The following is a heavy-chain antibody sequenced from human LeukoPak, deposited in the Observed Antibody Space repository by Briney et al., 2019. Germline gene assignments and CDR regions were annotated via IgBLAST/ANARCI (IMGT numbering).Heavy chain of an antibody. J-gene: IGHJ1*01. V-gene: IGHV3-23*01. CDR2: ISGSGGST. CDR3: AKGEWRSEYQVSPQH. D-gene: IGHD2-15*01. Sequence: PGGSLRLSCAASGFTFSSYAMSWVRQAPGKGLEWVSVISGSGGSTSYADSVKGRFTISRDNSKNTLYLQMNSLRAEDTAVYYCAKGEWRSEYQVSPQHWGQGTLVTVSS. CDR1: GFTFSSYA.